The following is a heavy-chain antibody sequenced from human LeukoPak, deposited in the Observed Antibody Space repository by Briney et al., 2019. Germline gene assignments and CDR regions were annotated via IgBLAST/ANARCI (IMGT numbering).Heavy chain of an antibody. CDR3: ARVNLGANARGPWFDP. V-gene: IGHV1-18*01. CDR2: ISAYNGNT. D-gene: IGHD1-26*01. CDR1: GYTFTSYG. Sequence: ASVKVSCKASGYTFTSYGISWVRQAPGQGLEWMGWISAYNGNTNYAQKLQGRVTMTTDTSTSTAYMELRGLRSDDTAVYYCARVNLGANARGPWFDPWGQGTLVTVSS. J-gene: IGHJ5*02.